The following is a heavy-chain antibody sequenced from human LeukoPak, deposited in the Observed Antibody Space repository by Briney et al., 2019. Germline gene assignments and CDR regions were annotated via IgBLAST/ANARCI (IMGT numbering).Heavy chain of an antibody. CDR1: GFTVSNSY. V-gene: IGHV3-53*01. J-gene: IGHJ4*02. CDR2: IYSGGST. D-gene: IGHD2-2*01. CDR3: ARWYCSSTSCYYDY. Sequence: PGGSLRLSCAASGFTVSNSYMSWVRQAPGKGLEWVSVIYSGGSTYYTDSVKGRFTISRDNSEDTLYLQMNSLRAEDTAVYYCARWYCSSTSCYYDYWGQGTLVTVSS.